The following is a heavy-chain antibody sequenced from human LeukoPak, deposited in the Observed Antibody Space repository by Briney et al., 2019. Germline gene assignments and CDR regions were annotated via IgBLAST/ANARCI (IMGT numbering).Heavy chain of an antibody. V-gene: IGHV1-18*01. J-gene: IGHJ5*02. Sequence: ASVKVSCKASGYTYTTDGISWVRQAPGQGLEWMPWIDTYSGKTNYAQKFQGRVTMTSDTSTSTAYMELRSLRSDDTAVYYCARDRGIAEADSFDPWGQGTLVTVSS. CDR1: GYTYTTDG. CDR2: IDTYSGKT. CDR3: ARDRGIAEADSFDP. D-gene: IGHD6-13*01.